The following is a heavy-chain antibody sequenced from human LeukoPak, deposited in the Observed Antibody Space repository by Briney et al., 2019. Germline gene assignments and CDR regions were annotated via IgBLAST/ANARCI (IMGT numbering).Heavy chain of an antibody. V-gene: IGHV1-69*04. CDR3: ARGGDSTALFDP. J-gene: IGHJ5*02. CDR1: GGTFSSYA. CDR2: IIPILGIA. D-gene: IGHD3-16*01. Sequence: SVKVSCKASGGTFSSYAISWVRQAPGQGLERMGRIIPILGIANYAQKFQGRVTITADKSTSTAYMELSSLRSEDTAVYYCARGGDSTALFDPWGQGTLVTVSS.